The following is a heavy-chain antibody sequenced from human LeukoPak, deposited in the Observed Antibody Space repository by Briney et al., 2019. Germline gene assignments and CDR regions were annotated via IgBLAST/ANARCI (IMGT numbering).Heavy chain of an antibody. CDR2: DGSNK. V-gene: IGHV3-30*02. CDR3: AKEAGFRGVIPLGFDP. Sequence: DGSNKYYADSVKGRLTISRDNSKNTLYLQMNSLRAEDTAVYYCAKEAGFRGVIPLGFDPWGQGALVTVSS. D-gene: IGHD3-10*01. J-gene: IGHJ5*02.